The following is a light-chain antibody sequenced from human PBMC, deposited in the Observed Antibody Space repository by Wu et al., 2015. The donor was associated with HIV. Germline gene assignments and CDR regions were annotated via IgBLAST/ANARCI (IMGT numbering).Light chain of an antibody. J-gene: IGKJ4*01. CDR2: QVS. CDR1: QSISTW. V-gene: IGKV1-5*03. Sequence: DIQMTQSPSTLSASVGDTVTITCRASQSISTWLAWYQHKPGRAPQLLIYQVSTLESGVPSRFSGSGSGTEFTLTISSLQPEDFATYYCQQLNSYPLTFGGGTKVEIK. CDR3: QQLNSYPLT.